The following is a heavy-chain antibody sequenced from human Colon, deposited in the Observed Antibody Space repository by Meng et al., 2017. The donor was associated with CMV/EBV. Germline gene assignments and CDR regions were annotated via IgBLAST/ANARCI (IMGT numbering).Heavy chain of an antibody. V-gene: IGHV1-2*06. D-gene: IGHD2-2*01. CDR2: INPNNGGT. CDR3: AREGTARYQLDPNVYGMDV. CDR1: GFTFTGYY. Sequence: GGSLRLSCAASGFTFTGYYMHWVRQAPGQGLEWMGRINPNNGGTKYAQRFQGRVTMTRDTSISTAYMELSSLTSDDTAVYYCAREGTARYQLDPNVYGMDVWGQGTTVTVSS. J-gene: IGHJ6*02.